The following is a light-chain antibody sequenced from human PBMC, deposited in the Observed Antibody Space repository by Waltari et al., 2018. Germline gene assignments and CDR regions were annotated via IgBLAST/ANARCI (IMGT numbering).Light chain of an antibody. CDR2: GAS. J-gene: IGKJ1*01. V-gene: IGKV3-20*01. CDR1: QSVSSSY. CDR3: QQYGRSPRT. Sequence: EIVLTQSPGTLSSSPGERATLSGRASQSVSSSYSAWYQQKPGQAPRLLIYGASSRATGITDRFSGSGSGTGFTLTISRLEPEDVAVYYCQQYGRSPRTFGQGTTVEIK.